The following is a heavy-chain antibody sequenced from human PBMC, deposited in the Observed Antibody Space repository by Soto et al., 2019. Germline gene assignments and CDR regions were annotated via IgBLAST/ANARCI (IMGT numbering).Heavy chain of an antibody. J-gene: IGHJ6*02. Sequence: QVQLQQWGAGLLKPSETLSLTCAVYGGSFSGYYWSWIRQPPGKGLEWIGEINHSGSTNYNPSLKSRVTISVDTSKNQFSLKLSSVTAADTAVYYCARGLRFLEWLTTPNYYYYGMDVWGQGTTVTVSS. CDR1: GGSFSGYY. V-gene: IGHV4-34*01. CDR3: ARGLRFLEWLTTPNYYYYGMDV. D-gene: IGHD3-3*01. CDR2: INHSGST.